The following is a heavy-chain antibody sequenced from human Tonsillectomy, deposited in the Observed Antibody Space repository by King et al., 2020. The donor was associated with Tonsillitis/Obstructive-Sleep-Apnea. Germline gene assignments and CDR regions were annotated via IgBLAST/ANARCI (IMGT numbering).Heavy chain of an antibody. CDR3: ATQTTYYNYHDMDV. CDR2: IDPSDSYT. D-gene: IGHD1-7*01. J-gene: IGHJ6*01. CDR1: GYSFTSQW. V-gene: IGHV5-10-1*01. Sequence: QLVQSGAEVKKPGESLRISCKGSGYSFTSQWISWVRQMPGKGLEWMGTIDPSDSYTNYSPSFQGHVIISADKSISTALLQWSSLKASDTAMYYCATQTTYYNYHDMDVWGQGTTVTVSS.